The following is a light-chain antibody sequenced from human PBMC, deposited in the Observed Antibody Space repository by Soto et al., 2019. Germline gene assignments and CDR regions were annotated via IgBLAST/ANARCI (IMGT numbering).Light chain of an antibody. Sequence: DIQMTQSPYSLSASVGDRVTITCRASQSISSTLNCYQQQPGKAPKLLIYVASSLQSGVPSRFSGSGSGTDFPRIISSLQTEDFATYYCQQSYSTPRTFGQGTQLEIK. CDR2: VAS. V-gene: IGKV1-39*01. J-gene: IGKJ2*01. CDR1: QSISST. CDR3: QQSYSTPRT.